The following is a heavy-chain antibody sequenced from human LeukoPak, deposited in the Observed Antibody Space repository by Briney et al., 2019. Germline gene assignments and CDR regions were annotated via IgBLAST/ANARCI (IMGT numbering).Heavy chain of an antibody. CDR2: INPNSGGT. CDR3: ARDGTYYYGSGREDYYYGMDV. D-gene: IGHD3-10*01. CDR1: VYTFTGDY. Sequence: ASVNVSCTASVYTFTGDYMHWVCHAPGQGRERGGWINPNSGGTNYAQKFQGTVTMTRDTSISTAYMALSRLRSDDTAVYYCARDGTYYYGSGREDYYYGMDVWGQGTTVTVSS. V-gene: IGHV1-2*02. J-gene: IGHJ6*02.